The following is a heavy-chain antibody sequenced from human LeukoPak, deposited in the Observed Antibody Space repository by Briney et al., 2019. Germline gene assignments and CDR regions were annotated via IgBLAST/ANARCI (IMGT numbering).Heavy chain of an antibody. Sequence: KASETLSLTCAVSAASISNYYWSWIRQAPRKGLEWIGYISTSGSTNYNPSLKSRVSISLDTSKNRFSLNLNFVTAADTAVYYCASPRSGYRYTFNYWGQGALVTVSS. J-gene: IGHJ4*02. V-gene: IGHV4-4*09. CDR1: AASISNYY. CDR3: ASPRSGYRYTFNY. CDR2: ISTSGST. D-gene: IGHD3-22*01.